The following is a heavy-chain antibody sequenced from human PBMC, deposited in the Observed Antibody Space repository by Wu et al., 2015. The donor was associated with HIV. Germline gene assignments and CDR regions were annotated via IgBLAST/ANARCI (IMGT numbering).Heavy chain of an antibody. CDR3: ARGVSPYYYGSGSYSAAFDI. J-gene: IGHJ3*02. Sequence: QVQLVQSGAEVKKPGSSVKVSCKASGGTFSSYAISWVRQAPGQGLEWMGRIIPIFGTANYAQKFQGRVTITADESTSTAYMELSSLRSEDTAVYYCARGVSPYYYGSGSYSAAFDIWGQGTMVTVSS. D-gene: IGHD3-10*01. CDR1: GGTFSSYA. CDR2: IIPIFGTA. V-gene: IGHV1-69*13.